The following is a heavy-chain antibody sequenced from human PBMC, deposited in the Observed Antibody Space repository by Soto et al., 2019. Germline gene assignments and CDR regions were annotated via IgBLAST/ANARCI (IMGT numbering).Heavy chain of an antibody. CDR3: ARVRNYGDSAPFDP. CDR1: GFTFSSYA. J-gene: IGHJ5*02. D-gene: IGHD4-17*01. V-gene: IGHV3-23*01. CDR2: ISGSGGST. Sequence: GGSLRLSCAASGFTFSSYAMSWVRQAPGKGLEWVSAISGSGGSTYYADSVKGRFTISRDNSKNTLYLQMNSLRAEDTAVYYCARVRNYGDSAPFDPWGQGTLVTVSS.